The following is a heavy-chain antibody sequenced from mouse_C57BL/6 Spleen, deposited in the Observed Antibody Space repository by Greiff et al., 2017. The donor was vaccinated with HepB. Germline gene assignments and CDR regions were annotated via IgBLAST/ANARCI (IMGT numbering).Heavy chain of an antibody. CDR2: IDPSDSYT. CDR3: ARGGYDYDAAY. Sequence: QVQLQQSGAELVKPGASVKLSCKASGYTFTSYWMQWVKQRPGQGLEWIGEIDPSDSYTNYNQKFKGKATLTVDKSSNTAYMQLSSLTSEDSAVYYCARGGYDYDAAYWGQGTLVTVSA. V-gene: IGHV1-50*01. CDR1: GYTFTSYW. D-gene: IGHD2-4*01. J-gene: IGHJ3*01.